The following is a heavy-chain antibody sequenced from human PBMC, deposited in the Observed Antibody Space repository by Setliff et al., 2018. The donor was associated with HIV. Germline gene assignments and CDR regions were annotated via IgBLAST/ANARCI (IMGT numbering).Heavy chain of an antibody. CDR2: IYTSRGT. CDR3: ARSPSYRSSWEYYFDYYMDV. Sequence: SETLSLTCTVSGGSISSHFWNWLRQTPGKGLEWIGYIYTSRGTNYNHSLRTRVIISVDTSNQFSLKLSSVTAADAAVYYCARSPSYRSSWEYYFDYYMDVWGKGTTVTVSS. V-gene: IGHV4-4*09. J-gene: IGHJ6*03. CDR1: GGSISSHF. D-gene: IGHD6-13*01.